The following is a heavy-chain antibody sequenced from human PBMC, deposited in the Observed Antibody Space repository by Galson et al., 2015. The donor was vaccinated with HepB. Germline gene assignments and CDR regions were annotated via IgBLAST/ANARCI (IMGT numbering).Heavy chain of an antibody. J-gene: IGHJ3*02. Sequence: SVKVSCKASGYTFTSYGISWVRQAPGQGLEWMGWISAYNGNTNYAQKLQGRVTMTTDASTSTAYMELRSLRSDDTAVYYCATSIVGATTDPRSDAFDIWGQGTMVTVSS. V-gene: IGHV1-18*04. CDR3: ATSIVGATTDPRSDAFDI. CDR2: ISAYNGNT. D-gene: IGHD1-26*01. CDR1: GYTFTSYG.